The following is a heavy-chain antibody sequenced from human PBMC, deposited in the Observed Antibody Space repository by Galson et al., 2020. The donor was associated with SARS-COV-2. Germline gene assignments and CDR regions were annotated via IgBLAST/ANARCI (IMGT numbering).Heavy chain of an antibody. CDR1: GYRFTDYY. CDR2: INPNSGGA. D-gene: IGHD3-10*01. V-gene: IGHV1-2*02. Sequence: ASVTVSCKDSGYRFTDYYMHWVRQAPGQGLEWMGWINPNSGGAISAQTFQGRLTLTTDTSITTAYLQLSSLTSTDTAVYYCARVYYGDKVDYWGQGTLVTVSS. CDR3: ARVYYGDKVDY. J-gene: IGHJ4*02.